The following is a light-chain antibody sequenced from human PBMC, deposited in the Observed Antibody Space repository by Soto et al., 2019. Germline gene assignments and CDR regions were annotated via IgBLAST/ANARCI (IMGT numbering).Light chain of an antibody. CDR2: DAS. CDR3: QQRSNWPPIT. CDR1: QSVSSY. Sequence: EIVLTQSPATLSLSPGERATLSCRASQSVSSYLAWYQQKPSQAPRLLIYDASNRATGIPARFSGSGSGTDFTLTISSLEPEDFAVYYCQQRSNWPPITFGQGTRLDIK. J-gene: IGKJ5*01. V-gene: IGKV3-11*01.